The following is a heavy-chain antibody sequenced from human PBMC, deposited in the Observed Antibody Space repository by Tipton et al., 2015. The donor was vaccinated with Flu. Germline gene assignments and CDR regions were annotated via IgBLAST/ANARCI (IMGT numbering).Heavy chain of an antibody. Sequence: SLRLSCAASGFTFSSYWMHWVRQAPGKGLVWVSRINSDGSSTTYADSVKGRFTISRDNAMNALYLQMTSLRAEDTAVYYCARDRWSSSSRYGMDVWGQGTTVTVSS. CDR3: ARDRWSSSSRYGMDV. CDR1: GFTFSSYW. J-gene: IGHJ6*02. V-gene: IGHV3-74*01. D-gene: IGHD6-6*01. CDR2: INSDGSST.